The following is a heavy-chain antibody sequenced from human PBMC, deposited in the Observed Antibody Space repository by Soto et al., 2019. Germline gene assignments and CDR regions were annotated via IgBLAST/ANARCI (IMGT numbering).Heavy chain of an antibody. CDR3: AIVTAETAYHYFDF. V-gene: IGHV5-10-1*01. CDR2: IDPSDSYI. D-gene: IGHD1-1*01. J-gene: IGHJ4*02. Sequence: PGESLKISCRCSGYKFTHYWLSWVRQTPGKGLEWMGRIDPSDSYINYSPSFRGHVTISIDESISTAHLQWSSLKASDTATYYCAIVTAETAYHYFDFWGQGTLVTVSS. CDR1: GYKFTHYW.